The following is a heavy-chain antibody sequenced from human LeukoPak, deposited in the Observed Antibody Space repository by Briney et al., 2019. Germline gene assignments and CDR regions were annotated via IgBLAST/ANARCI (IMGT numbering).Heavy chain of an antibody. D-gene: IGHD3-10*01. CDR2: IWYDGSNK. CDR3: AKEAAPGRHFDY. V-gene: IGHV3-33*06. CDR1: GFTFSSYG. Sequence: GGSLRLSCAASGFTFSSYGMHWVRQAPGKGLEWVAVIWYDGSNKYYADSVKGRFTISRDNSKNTLYPQMNSLRAEDTAVYYCAKEAAPGRHFDYWGQGTLVTVSS. J-gene: IGHJ4*02.